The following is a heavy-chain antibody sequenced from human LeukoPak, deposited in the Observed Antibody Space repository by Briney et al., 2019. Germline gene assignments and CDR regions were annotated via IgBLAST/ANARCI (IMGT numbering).Heavy chain of an antibody. Sequence: GRSLRLSCAASGFTFNNYGMHWVRQAPGKGLEWVAVIWCDGYNEFYADSVKGRLTISRDNSKNTLYLQMDSLRAEDTAVYYCARPSYYGSESQLYYFGYWGQGTLVTVSS. D-gene: IGHD3-10*01. CDR1: GFTFNNYG. CDR3: ARPSYYGSESQLYYFGY. J-gene: IGHJ4*02. V-gene: IGHV3-33*01. CDR2: IWCDGYNE.